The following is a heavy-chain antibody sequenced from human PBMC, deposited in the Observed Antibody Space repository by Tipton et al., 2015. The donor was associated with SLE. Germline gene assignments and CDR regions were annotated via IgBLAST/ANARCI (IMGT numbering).Heavy chain of an antibody. D-gene: IGHD3/OR15-3a*01. J-gene: IGHJ5*02. CDR2: IYYSGST. CDR1: GGSISSYY. V-gene: IGHV4-59*12. CDR3: ARGGTGRGWFDP. Sequence: TLSLTCTVSGGSISSYYWSWIRQPPGKGLEWIGYIYYSGSTNYNPSLKSRFTISVDTSKNQFALKLSSVTAADTAVYYCARGGTGRGWFDPWGQGTLVTVSS.